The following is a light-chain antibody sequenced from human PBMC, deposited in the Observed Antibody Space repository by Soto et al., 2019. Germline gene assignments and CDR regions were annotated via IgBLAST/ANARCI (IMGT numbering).Light chain of an antibody. V-gene: IGKV1-8*01. J-gene: IGKJ5*01. CDR2: AAS. Sequence: AIRMTQSPSXXSASTGDRVTITCRASQGISSYLAWYQQKPGKAPKLLIYAASTLQSGVPSRFSGSGSGTDFTLTISCLQSEDFATYYCQQYYSYPLTFGQGTRLEIK. CDR3: QQYYSYPLT. CDR1: QGISSY.